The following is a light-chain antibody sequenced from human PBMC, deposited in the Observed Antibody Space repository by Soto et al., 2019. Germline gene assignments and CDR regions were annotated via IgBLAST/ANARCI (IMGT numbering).Light chain of an antibody. CDR3: QQAHSFPYT. J-gene: IGKJ2*01. V-gene: IGKV1-12*01. CDR2: SAS. Sequence: DIQMTQSPSSVSASVGDRVTITCRASQGIASWLAWYQQKPGNAPNLLIYSASGLQGGVPSRFSGSGSGTDFTLTISSLQPEDVATYYCQQAHSFPYTFGQGTKREIK. CDR1: QGIASW.